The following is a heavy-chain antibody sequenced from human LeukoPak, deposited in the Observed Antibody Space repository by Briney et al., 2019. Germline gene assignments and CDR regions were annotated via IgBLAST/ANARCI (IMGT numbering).Heavy chain of an antibody. J-gene: IGHJ4*02. D-gene: IGHD3-22*01. V-gene: IGHV1-2*02. CDR2: INPNSGGT. Sequence: GASVKVSCKASGYTFTGYYMHWVRQAPGQGLEWMGWINPNSGGTNYAQKFQGRVTMTRATSISTAYMELSRLRSDHTAVYYCAETYDSSGYFRCWGQGTLVTVSS. CDR1: GYTFTGYY. CDR3: AETYDSSGYFRC.